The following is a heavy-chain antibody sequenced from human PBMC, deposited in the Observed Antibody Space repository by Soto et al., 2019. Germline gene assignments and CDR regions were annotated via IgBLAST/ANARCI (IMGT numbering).Heavy chain of an antibody. D-gene: IGHD5-18*01. CDR1: GGSISSSNYY. V-gene: IGHV4-39*01. Sequence: SETLSLTCTVSGGSISSSNYYWGWIRQPPGKGLEWIGSIYYSGRTYYNPSLKSRVTISVDTSKNQFSLKLSSVTAADTAVYYCASHVDTAMWGLDVWGQGTTVTVSS. CDR2: IYYSGRT. J-gene: IGHJ6*02. CDR3: ASHVDTAMWGLDV.